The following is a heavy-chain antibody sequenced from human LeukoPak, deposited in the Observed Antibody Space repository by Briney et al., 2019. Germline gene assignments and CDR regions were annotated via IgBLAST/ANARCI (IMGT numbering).Heavy chain of an antibody. J-gene: IGHJ5*02. CDR2: IYYSGST. CDR3: ARRSGYSSGWYTGPFNWFDP. V-gene: IGHV4-59*01. Sequence: SETLSLTCTVSGGSISSYYRSWIRQPPGKGLEWIGYIYYSGSTNYNPSLKSRVTISVDTSKNQFSLKLSSVTAADTAVYYCARRSGYSSGWYTGPFNWFDPWGQGTLVTVSS. CDR1: GGSISSYY. D-gene: IGHD6-19*01.